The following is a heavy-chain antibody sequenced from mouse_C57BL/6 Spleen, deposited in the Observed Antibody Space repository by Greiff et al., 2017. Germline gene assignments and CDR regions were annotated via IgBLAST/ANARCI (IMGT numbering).Heavy chain of an antibody. CDR3: ARWDSNYDY. V-gene: IGHV1-26*01. CDR2: INPNNGGT. Sequence: EVQLQQSGPELVKPGASVKISCKASGYTFTDYYMNWVKQSHGKSLEGIGDINPNNGGTSYNQKFKGKATLTVDKSSSTAYMELRSLTSEDSAVYYCARWDSNYDYWGQGTTLTVSS. J-gene: IGHJ2*01. CDR1: GYTFTDYY. D-gene: IGHD2-5*01.